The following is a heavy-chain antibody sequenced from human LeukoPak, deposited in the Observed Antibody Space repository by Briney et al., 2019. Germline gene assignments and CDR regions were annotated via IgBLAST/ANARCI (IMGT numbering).Heavy chain of an antibody. D-gene: IGHD3-10*01. CDR3: ARDGGSGSFLEWFDP. V-gene: IGHV1-69*13. CDR2: IIPIFGTA. Sequence: GASVKVSCKASGGTFISYAISWVRQAPGQGLEWMGGIIPIFGTANYAQKFQGRVTITADESTSTAYMELSSLRSEDTAVYYCARDGGSGSFLEWFDPWGQGTLVTVSS. J-gene: IGHJ5*02. CDR1: GGTFISYA.